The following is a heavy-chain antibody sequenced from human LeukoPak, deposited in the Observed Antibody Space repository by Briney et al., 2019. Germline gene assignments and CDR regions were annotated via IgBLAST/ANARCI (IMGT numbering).Heavy chain of an antibody. D-gene: IGHD1-26*01. CDR1: GFTFSSSG. CDR2: IRNDGNKY. V-gene: IGHV3-30*02. J-gene: IGHJ4*02. Sequence: GGSLRLSCVASGFTFSSSGMHWVRQSPGKGLDWVAFIRNDGNKYNDAESVKGRFTISRDNSKNTLYLQMDSLRAEDTAVYYCARGFFSGESGIVGANDYWGQGTLVTVSS. CDR3: ARGFFSGESGIVGANDY.